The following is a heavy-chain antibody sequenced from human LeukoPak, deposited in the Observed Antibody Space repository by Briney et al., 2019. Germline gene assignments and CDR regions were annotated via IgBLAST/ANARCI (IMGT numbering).Heavy chain of an antibody. CDR1: GGTFSSYA. Sequence: ASVKVSCKAAGGTFSSYAINWVRQATGQGLEWMGWMNPNNGNTGYAQKFQGRVTMTRSTSISTAYMELSSLRSEDTAVYYCARLASSSWPLYYYGMDVWGQGTTVTVSS. D-gene: IGHD6-13*01. CDR2: MNPNNGNT. CDR3: ARLASSSWPLYYYGMDV. V-gene: IGHV1-8*02. J-gene: IGHJ6*02.